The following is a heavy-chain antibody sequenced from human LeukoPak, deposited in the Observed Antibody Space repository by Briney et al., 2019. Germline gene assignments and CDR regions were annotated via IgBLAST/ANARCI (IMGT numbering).Heavy chain of an antibody. CDR1: GYTFTSYY. D-gene: IGHD7-27*01. J-gene: IGHJ4*02. CDR3: ARDPGGTWGFDY. Sequence: ASVKVSCKASGYTFTSYYMHWVRQAPGQGLEWMGWTSIYSGNTNYAQKFQDRISMTTDTSTNTAYMELRSLKSDDTAVYYCARDPGGTWGFDYWGQGALVTVSS. V-gene: IGHV1-18*04. CDR2: TSIYSGNT.